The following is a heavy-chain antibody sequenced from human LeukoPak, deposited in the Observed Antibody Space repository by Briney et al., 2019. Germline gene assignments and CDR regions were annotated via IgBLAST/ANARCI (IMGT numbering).Heavy chain of an antibody. J-gene: IGHJ5*02. V-gene: IGHV4-4*07. CDR3: ARDMSYYYDNRGYSSWFDP. Sequence: SETLSLTCTVSGGSISSYYWSWIRQSAGKGLEWIGRIYSSGSTNYNPSLKSRVTMSVDTSRIQFSLKLSFVTAADTAVYYCARDMSYYYDNRGYSSWFDPWGQGTLVTVSS. D-gene: IGHD3-22*01. CDR1: GGSISSYY. CDR2: IYSSGST.